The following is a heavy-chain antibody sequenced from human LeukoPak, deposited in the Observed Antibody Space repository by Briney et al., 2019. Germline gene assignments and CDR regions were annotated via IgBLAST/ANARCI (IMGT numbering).Heavy chain of an antibody. J-gene: IGHJ4*02. Sequence: GGSLRLSCTASGFTFGDYAMSWFRQAPGKGLEWVGFIRSKVSGGTTDYAASVKGRFTISRDDSKSIAYLQMNSLKTEDTAVYYCTRDDEGGFDYWGQGTLVTVSS. V-gene: IGHV3-49*03. CDR2: IRSKVSGGTT. CDR3: TRDDEGGFDY. CDR1: GFTFGDYA.